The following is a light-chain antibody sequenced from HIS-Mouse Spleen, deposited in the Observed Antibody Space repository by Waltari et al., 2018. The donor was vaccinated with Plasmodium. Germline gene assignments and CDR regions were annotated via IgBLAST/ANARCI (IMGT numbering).Light chain of an antibody. V-gene: IGLV1-44*01. J-gene: IGLJ2*01. CDR3: AAWDDSLNGVV. CDR1: ISSIGSIT. CDR2: SNN. Sequence: QSVLTQLPSASGTPGQRGTISCSGSISSIGSITVNWYKQLPGTAPKLLIYSNNQRPSGVPDRFSGSKSGTSASLAISGLQSEDEADYYCAAWDDSLNGVVFAGGTKLTVL.